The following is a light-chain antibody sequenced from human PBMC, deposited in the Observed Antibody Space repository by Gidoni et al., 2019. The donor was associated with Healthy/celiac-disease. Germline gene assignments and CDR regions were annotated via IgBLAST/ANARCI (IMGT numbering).Light chain of an antibody. CDR2: AAS. CDR3: QKYNLAPLT. CDR1: QGIRNY. V-gene: IGKV1-27*01. Sequence: DIQMTQSPSSRSASLGDRVTITCRASQGIRNYLAWYQQKPGKVPKLLIYAASTLQSGVPSRFSGSGSGTDFTLTISSLQPEDVATFYCQKYNLAPLTFGGGTKVEIK. J-gene: IGKJ4*01.